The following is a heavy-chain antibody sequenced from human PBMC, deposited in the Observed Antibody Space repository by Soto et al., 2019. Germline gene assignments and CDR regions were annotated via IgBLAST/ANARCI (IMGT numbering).Heavy chain of an antibody. CDR3: ARDPYYYGSGSYYYYYYGMDV. Sequence: EVQLVESGGGLVQPGGSLRLSCAASGFTFSSYSMNWVRQAPGKGLEWVSYISSSSSTIYYADSVKGRFTISRDNAKNSLYLKMNSLRDEDTAVYYCARDPYYYGSGSYYYYYYGMDVWGRGTTVTVSS. J-gene: IGHJ6*02. CDR2: ISSSSSTI. V-gene: IGHV3-48*02. CDR1: GFTFSSYS. D-gene: IGHD3-10*01.